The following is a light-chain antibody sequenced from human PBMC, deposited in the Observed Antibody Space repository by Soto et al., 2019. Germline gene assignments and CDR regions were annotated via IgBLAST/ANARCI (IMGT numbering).Light chain of an antibody. J-gene: IGKJ4*01. Sequence: DIQMTQSPSSLSASVGDRVTITCRASQTISSYVNWYQQKPGKAPKLLISGASSLQSGVPSRFSCSGSGTDSTLTISSLQPEDFATYYCQQTYSTPLTFGGGTKVAIK. CDR1: QTISSY. CDR2: GAS. V-gene: IGKV1-39*01. CDR3: QQTYSTPLT.